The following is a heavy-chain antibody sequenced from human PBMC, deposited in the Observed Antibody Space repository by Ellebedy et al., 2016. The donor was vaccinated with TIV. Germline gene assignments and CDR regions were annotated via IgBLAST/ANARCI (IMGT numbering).Heavy chain of an antibody. J-gene: IGHJ6*02. D-gene: IGHD3-10*01. CDR1: GFTFSSHG. V-gene: IGHV3-23*01. CDR2: IGGSGSTT. Sequence: GGSLRLSXAASGFTFSSHGMSWVRQAPGKGLEWVSAIGGSGSTTYYADPVKGRFTISRDTSDKTLYLQMDSLRAEDTAVYYCGKYDSRSLFFLGYYAVDAWGLGTKVTVSS. CDR3: GKYDSRSLFFLGYYAVDA.